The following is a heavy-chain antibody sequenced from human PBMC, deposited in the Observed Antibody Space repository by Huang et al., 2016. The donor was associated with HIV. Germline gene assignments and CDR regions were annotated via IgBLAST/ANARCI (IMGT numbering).Heavy chain of an antibody. CDR2: IIHTGTT. J-gene: IGHJ6*02. CDR3: ARVPTPSYYDFWSLSSSEEDVYYYGMDV. CDR1: GGSFSHYY. Sequence: QVRLQQWGAGVLKPSETLSLTCAVYGGSFSHYYWSWVRQSPGKAPEGIGGIIHTGTTNYNPYLKNRVTISKDTSKNQFSLKLTSVTAADSAVYYCARVPTPSYYDFWSLSSSEEDVYYYGMDVWGQGTTVTVSS. V-gene: IGHV4-34*02. D-gene: IGHD3-3*01.